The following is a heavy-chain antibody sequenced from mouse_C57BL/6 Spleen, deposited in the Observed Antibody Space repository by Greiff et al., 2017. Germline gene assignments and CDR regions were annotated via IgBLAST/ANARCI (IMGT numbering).Heavy chain of an antibody. CDR3: ARVSITTVVGAMDD. V-gene: IGHV1-64*01. Sequence: QVQLQQPGAELVKPGASVKLSCKASGYTFTSYWMHWVKQRPGQGLEWIGMIHPNSGSTNYNEKFKSKATLTVDKSSSTAYMQLSSLTSEDSAVYYCARVSITTVVGAMDDWGQGTSVTVSS. CDR2: IHPNSGST. J-gene: IGHJ4*01. D-gene: IGHD1-1*01. CDR1: GYTFTSYW.